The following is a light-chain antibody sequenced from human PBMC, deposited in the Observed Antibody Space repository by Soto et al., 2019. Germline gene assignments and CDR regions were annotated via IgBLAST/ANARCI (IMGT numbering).Light chain of an antibody. Sequence: IQMTQSPSSLSASAGDSVTITCRASQGISSWLAWYQQKPGKAPKLLIFDAYSLESGVPSRFSGSRSGTEFTLTITSLQPDDYATYYCQQYNSYSPLTFGGGTKVDIK. CDR3: QQYNSYSPLT. J-gene: IGKJ4*01. CDR1: QGISSW. V-gene: IGKV1-5*01. CDR2: DAY.